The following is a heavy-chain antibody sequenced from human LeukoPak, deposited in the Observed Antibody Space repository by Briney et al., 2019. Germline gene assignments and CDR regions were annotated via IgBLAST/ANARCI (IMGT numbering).Heavy chain of an antibody. CDR1: GGSISSSSYY. V-gene: IGHV4-39*07. J-gene: IGHJ6*03. CDR2: IYYSGST. CDR3: ARDVRKAAAGTPYYYYYYMDV. D-gene: IGHD6-13*01. Sequence: SETLSLTCTVSGGSISSSSYYWGWIRQPPGKGLEWIGSIYYSGSTYYNPSLKSRVTISVDTSKNQFSLKLSSVTAADTAVYYCARDVRKAAAGTPYYYYYYMDVWGKGTTVTVSS.